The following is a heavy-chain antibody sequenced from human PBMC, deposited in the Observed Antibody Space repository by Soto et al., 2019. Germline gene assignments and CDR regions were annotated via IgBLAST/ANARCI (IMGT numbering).Heavy chain of an antibody. CDR2: IYSGGST. CDR1: GFTVSSNY. J-gene: IGHJ4*02. V-gene: IGHV3-53*01. Sequence: RLSCAASGFTVSSNYMSWVRQAPGKGLEWVSVIYSGGSTYYADSVKGRFTISRDNSKNTLYLQMNSLRAEDTAVYYCARGVVTGIIDYWGQGTLVTVSS. D-gene: IGHD2-21*02. CDR3: ARGVVTGIIDY.